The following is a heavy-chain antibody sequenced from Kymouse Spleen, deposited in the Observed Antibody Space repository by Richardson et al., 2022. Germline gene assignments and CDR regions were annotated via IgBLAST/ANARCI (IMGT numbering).Heavy chain of an antibody. V-gene: IGHV3-30*18. CDR1: GFTFSSYG. CDR3: AKDNSSSWSFDY. J-gene: IGHJ4*02. D-gene: IGHD6-13*01. Sequence: QVQLVESGGGVVQPGRSLRLSCAASGFTFSSYGMHWVRQAPGKGLEWVAVISYDGSNKYYADSVKGRFTISRDNSKNTLYLQMNSLRAEDTAVYYCAKDNSSSWSFDYWGQGTLVTVSS. CDR2: ISYDGSNK.